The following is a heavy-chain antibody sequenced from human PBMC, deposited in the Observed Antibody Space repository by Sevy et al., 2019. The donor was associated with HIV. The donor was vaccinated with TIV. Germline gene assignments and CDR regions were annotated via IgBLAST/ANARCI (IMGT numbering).Heavy chain of an antibody. Sequence: SETLSLTCTVSSGSISSSSYYWGWIRQSPGKGLEWIASIDYIGTTYYYLALKSRVTITGDRSKNEVSLNLRFVTAADAAVYYCARYLRGDHAGGFDFWGQGTPVTVSS. CDR1: SGSISSSSYY. D-gene: IGHD4-17*01. V-gene: IGHV4-39*01. CDR2: IDYIGTT. J-gene: IGHJ5*01. CDR3: ARYLRGDHAGGFDF.